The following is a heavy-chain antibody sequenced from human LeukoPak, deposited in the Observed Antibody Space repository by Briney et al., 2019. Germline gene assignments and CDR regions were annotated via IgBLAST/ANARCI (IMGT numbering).Heavy chain of an antibody. CDR2: IYTRGST. CDR1: GASISDYY. Sequence: SETLSLTCTVSGASISDYYWSWIRQSPGGGLEWIGYIYTRGSTNYNPSLKSRVTISVDTSKNQCSLRLSSMTAADTAVYYCARHKASGWYFFDYWGQGTLVTVSS. V-gene: IGHV4-4*09. CDR3: ARHKASGWYFFDY. D-gene: IGHD6-19*01. J-gene: IGHJ4*02.